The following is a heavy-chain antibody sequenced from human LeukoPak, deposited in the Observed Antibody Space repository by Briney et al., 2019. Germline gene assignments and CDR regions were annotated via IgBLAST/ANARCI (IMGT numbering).Heavy chain of an antibody. CDR2: IDPSDSYT. D-gene: IGHD6-19*01. CDR1: GYSFINYW. CDR3: ASSYSSGWFFV. V-gene: IGHV5-10-1*01. Sequence: GESLKISCKGSGYSFINYWINWVRQMPGKGLEWMGRIDPSDSYTNYSPSFQGHVTISTDKSISTAYLQWSSLEASDTAMYYCASSYSSGWFFVWGLGTLVTVSS. J-gene: IGHJ4*02.